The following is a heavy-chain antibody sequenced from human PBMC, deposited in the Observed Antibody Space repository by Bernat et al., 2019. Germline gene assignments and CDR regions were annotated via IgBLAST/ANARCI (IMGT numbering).Heavy chain of an antibody. CDR2: IYPGDSDT. J-gene: IGHJ3*02. CDR3: ATIQVATFDAFDI. V-gene: IGHV5-51*01. D-gene: IGHD5-12*01. Sequence: EVQLVQSGAEVKKPGESLKISCKGSGYSFTSYWIGWVRQMPGKGLEWMGIIYPGDSDTRYSPSFQGQFTITADKSISTAYLQWSSLKASDTAMYYCATIQVATFDAFDIWGQGTMVTVSS. CDR1: GYSFTSYW.